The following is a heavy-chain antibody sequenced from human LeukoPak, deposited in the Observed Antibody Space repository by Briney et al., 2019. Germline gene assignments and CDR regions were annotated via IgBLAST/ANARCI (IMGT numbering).Heavy chain of an antibody. J-gene: IGHJ5*01. V-gene: IGHV3-53*01. CDR2: IYSGGST. D-gene: IGHD6-13*01. CDR3: ARHSSRTNLNWFDP. CDR1: GFTVSSNY. Sequence: PGGSLRLSCAASGFTVSSNYMSWVRQAPGKGLEWVSVIYSGGSTYYADSVKGRFTISRDNSKNTLYLQMNSLRAEDTAVYYCARHSSRTNLNWFDPWGQGTTVTVSS.